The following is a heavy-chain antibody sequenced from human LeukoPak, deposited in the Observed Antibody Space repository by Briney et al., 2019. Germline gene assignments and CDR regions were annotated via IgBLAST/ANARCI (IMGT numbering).Heavy chain of an antibody. J-gene: IGHJ6*03. D-gene: IGHD6-13*01. Sequence: NPGGSLRLSCAASGFTFSSYGMHWVRYAPGQGLEWMGWISPNSGGTNYAQKFQGRVTMTRDTSISTAYMELSRLRSDDTAVYYCARGQQLVYYYYYYMDVWGEGTTVTLSS. V-gene: IGHV1-2*02. CDR2: ISPNSGGT. CDR1: GFTFSSYG. CDR3: ARGQQLVYYYYYYMDV.